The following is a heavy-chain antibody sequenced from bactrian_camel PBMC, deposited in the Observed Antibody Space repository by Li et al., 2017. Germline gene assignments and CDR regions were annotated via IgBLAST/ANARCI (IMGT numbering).Heavy chain of an antibody. CDR3: ASGPCTYCRGGYCYAEDEGPAEFGG. CDR1: GYYSRFGC. V-gene: IGHV3S53*01. D-gene: IGHD2*01. J-gene: IGHJ6*01. Sequence: HVQLVESGGGSVQAGGSLRLSCAASGYYSRFGCMGWFRQAPGKEREGVAAIDSGGRSSYAESVKGRFTISKDNAKNTLYLQMNSLKPEDTAIYYCASGPCTYCRGGYCYAEDEGPAEFGGSGQGTQVTVS. CDR2: IDSGGRS.